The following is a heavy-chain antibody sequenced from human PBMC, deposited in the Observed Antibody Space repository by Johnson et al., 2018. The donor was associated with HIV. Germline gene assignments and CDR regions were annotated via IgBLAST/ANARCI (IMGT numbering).Heavy chain of an antibody. CDR2: INWNGGST. CDR3: ARDPGNYGGAFDI. J-gene: IGHJ3*02. CDR1: GFTFDDYG. Sequence: VQLVESGGGVVQPGRSLRLSCAASGFTFDDYGMSWVRQVPGKGLEWVSGINWNGGSTGYADSVMGRFPISRDNAKNSLYLQMSSLRAEDTAVYYCARDPGNYGGAFDIWGQGTMVTVSS. D-gene: IGHD4-11*01. V-gene: IGHV3-20*04.